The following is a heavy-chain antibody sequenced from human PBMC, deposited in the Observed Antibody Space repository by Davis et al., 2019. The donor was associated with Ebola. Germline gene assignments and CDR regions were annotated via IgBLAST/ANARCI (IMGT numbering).Heavy chain of an antibody. Sequence: SGPTLVKPTQTLTLTCTFSGFSLTTDGVGVGWIRQPPGKALQWLAIVYWDDDKRYSPSLKRRLTISKDTSKNQVVLTMTNMDPGDTATYYCARLGVNDTFDAWGQGTVVTVSS. CDR3: ARLGVNDTFDA. D-gene: IGHD6-19*01. J-gene: IGHJ3*01. V-gene: IGHV2-5*02. CDR1: GFSLTTDGVG. CDR2: VYWDDDK.